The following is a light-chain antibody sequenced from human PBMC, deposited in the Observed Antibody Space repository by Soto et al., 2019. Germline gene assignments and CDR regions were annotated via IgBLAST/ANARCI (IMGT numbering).Light chain of an antibody. CDR1: QSVSSSS. J-gene: IGKJ2*01. Sequence: EIVLTPSPGTLSLSPGARATLSCRASQSVSSSSLAWYQQNPGQAPRLLIYGASSTATGIPDRFSGSGAGTDSTLTSSRLEPEDFAEYYWQQYGSALYTFGQGTKLEIK. V-gene: IGKV3-20*01. CDR2: GAS. CDR3: QQYGSALYT.